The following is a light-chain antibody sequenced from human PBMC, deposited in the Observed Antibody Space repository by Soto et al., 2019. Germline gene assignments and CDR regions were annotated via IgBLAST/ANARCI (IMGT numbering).Light chain of an antibody. Sequence: DIQMTQSPSTLSASVGERVTITCRASQSISGWLAWYQQKPGKAPKLLIYKASTLERGVPSRFSGSGSGTEFTLTVSSLQPDDFATYYCQQYKSYLYTFGQGTKLEIK. V-gene: IGKV1-5*03. J-gene: IGKJ2*01. CDR1: QSISGW. CDR3: QQYKSYLYT. CDR2: KAS.